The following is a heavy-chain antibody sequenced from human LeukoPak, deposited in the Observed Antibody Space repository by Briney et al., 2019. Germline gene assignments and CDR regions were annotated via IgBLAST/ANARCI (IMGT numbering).Heavy chain of an antibody. CDR1: GGSISSYY. V-gene: IGHV4-4*07. Sequence: PSETLSLTCTVSGGSISSYYWSWIRQPAGKGLEWIGRIYTSGSTNCNPSLKSRVTMSVDTSKNQFSLKLSSVTAADTAVYYCARDALIAAAGNNWFDPWGQGTLVTVSS. D-gene: IGHD6-13*01. J-gene: IGHJ5*02. CDR3: ARDALIAAAGNNWFDP. CDR2: IYTSGST.